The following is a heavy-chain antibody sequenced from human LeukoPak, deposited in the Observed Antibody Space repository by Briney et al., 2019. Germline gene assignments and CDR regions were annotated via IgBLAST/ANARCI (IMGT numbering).Heavy chain of an antibody. CDR3: ARGRSSAFDV. V-gene: IGHV6-1*01. D-gene: IGHD6-25*01. CDR1: GDSRSSSGVA. Sequence: SQTLSLTCAVSGDSRSSSGVAWNWVRQSPSRGLEWLGRTYYTSKWTSDYAVSVKSRIVVNPDTSKNQFSLQLNSMTSEDTAVYFCARGRSSAFDVWGQGTMVTVSS. CDR2: TYYTSKWTS. J-gene: IGHJ3*01.